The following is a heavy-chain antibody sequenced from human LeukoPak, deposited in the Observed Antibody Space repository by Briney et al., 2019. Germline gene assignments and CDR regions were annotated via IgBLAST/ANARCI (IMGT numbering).Heavy chain of an antibody. CDR1: GYTFTSYD. Sequence: ASVKVSCKASGYTFTSYDINWVRQATGQGLEWMGWMNPNSGNTGYAQKFQGRVTMTRNTSISTAYMELSSLRSEDTAVYYCARLEWELLHDAFDIWGQGTMVTVSS. D-gene: IGHD1-26*01. V-gene: IGHV1-8*01. CDR3: ARLEWELLHDAFDI. J-gene: IGHJ3*02. CDR2: MNPNSGNT.